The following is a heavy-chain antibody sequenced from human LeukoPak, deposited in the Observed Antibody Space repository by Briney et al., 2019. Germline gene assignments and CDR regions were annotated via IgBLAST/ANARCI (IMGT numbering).Heavy chain of an antibody. V-gene: IGHV4-59*01. J-gene: IGHJ4*02. CDR2: IYYSGST. CDR3: ARGPTRYYFDY. D-gene: IGHD3-3*01. Sequence: SETPSLTRSVSGGSLTSYYWSWVRQSPRKGLEWIGYIYYSGSTAYNPSLKNRVTISVDTSKNQFSLNLTSVTAADTAFYYCARGPTRYYFDYWGQGTVVTVSS. CDR1: GGSLTSYY.